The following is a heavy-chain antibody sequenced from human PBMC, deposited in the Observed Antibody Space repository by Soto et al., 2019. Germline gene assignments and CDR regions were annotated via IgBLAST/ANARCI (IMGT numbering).Heavy chain of an antibody. CDR1: GFTFSSHW. CDR2: IKEDGSEK. J-gene: IGHJ4*02. CDR3: TRGNHYCLKGVCYTMSVFED. Sequence: GGSLRLSCAASGFTFSSHWRSWVRQAPGKGLEWVANIKEDGSEKYYVDSVKGRFTISRDNPKNSLFLQMNSLRAEDTAVYYCTRGNHYCLKGVCYTMSVFEDWGQGTLVTVSS. D-gene: IGHD2-8*01. V-gene: IGHV3-7*01.